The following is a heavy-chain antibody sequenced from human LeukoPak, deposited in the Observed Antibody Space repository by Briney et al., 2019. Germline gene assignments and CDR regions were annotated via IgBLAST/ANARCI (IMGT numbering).Heavy chain of an antibody. Sequence: PGGSLRLSCAASGFTFSSYAMHWVRQAPGQGLEYVSAISSNGGSTYYANSVKGRFTISRDNSKNTLYLQMGSLRAEDMAVYYCARYQYSSGWYQGDYWGQGTLVTVSS. CDR1: GFTFSSYA. D-gene: IGHD6-19*01. CDR3: ARYQYSSGWYQGDY. J-gene: IGHJ4*02. V-gene: IGHV3-64*01. CDR2: ISSNGGST.